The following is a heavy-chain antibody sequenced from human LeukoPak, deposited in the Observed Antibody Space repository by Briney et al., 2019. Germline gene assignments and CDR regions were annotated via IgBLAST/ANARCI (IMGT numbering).Heavy chain of an antibody. CDR1: GFTFSSYA. V-gene: IGHV3-23*01. CDR3: AKEASYASGTAWEDY. D-gene: IGHD3-10*01. Sequence: GGSLRLSCAASGFTFSSYAMSWVRQAPGKGLKWVSAISGSGGTTYYADSLKGRFTISRDNPKNTLYLQMNSLRAEDTAVYYCAKEASYASGTAWEDYWGQGTLVTVSS. J-gene: IGHJ4*02. CDR2: ISGSGGTT.